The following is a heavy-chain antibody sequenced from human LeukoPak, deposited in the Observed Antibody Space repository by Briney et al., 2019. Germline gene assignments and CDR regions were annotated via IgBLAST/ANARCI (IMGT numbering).Heavy chain of an antibody. V-gene: IGHV4-59*01. CDR2: IYYSGST. D-gene: IGHD2-21*02. J-gene: IGHJ3*02. Sequence: SETLPLTCTVSGGSISSYYWSWIRQPPGKGLEWIGHIYYSGSTNHNPSLKSRVTISVDTSKNQFSLKLSSVTAADTAVYYCARSCGGDCYPDAFDIWGQGTMVTVSS. CDR1: GGSISSYY. CDR3: ARSCGGDCYPDAFDI.